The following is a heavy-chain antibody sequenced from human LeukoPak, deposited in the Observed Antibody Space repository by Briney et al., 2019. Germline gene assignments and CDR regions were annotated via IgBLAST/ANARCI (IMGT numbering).Heavy chain of an antibody. CDR3: ARDVVVAAAGTYHGMDV. CDR2: IYYSGST. CDR1: GGSISSGGYY. V-gene: IGHV4-31*03. D-gene: IGHD6-13*01. Sequence: SETPSLTCTVSGGSISSGGYYWSWICQHPGKGLEWIGYIYYSGSTYYNPSLKSRVTISVDTSKNQFSLKLSSVTAADTAVYYCARDVVVAAAGTYHGMDVWGQGTTVTVSS. J-gene: IGHJ6*02.